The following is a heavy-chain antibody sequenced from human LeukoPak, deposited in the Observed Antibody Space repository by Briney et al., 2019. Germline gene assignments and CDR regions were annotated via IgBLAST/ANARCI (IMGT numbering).Heavy chain of an antibody. V-gene: IGHV1-2*02. J-gene: IGHJ4*02. CDR1: GYTFTGYY. Sequence: ASVKVSCKASGYTFTGYYMHWVRQAPGQGLEWMGWINPNSGGTNYAQKFQGRVTMTRDTSISTAYMELSRLRSDDTAVYYCARLGKNNLLWFGDTHNYFDYWGQGTLVTVSS. D-gene: IGHD3-10*01. CDR2: INPNSGGT. CDR3: ARLGKNNLLWFGDTHNYFDY.